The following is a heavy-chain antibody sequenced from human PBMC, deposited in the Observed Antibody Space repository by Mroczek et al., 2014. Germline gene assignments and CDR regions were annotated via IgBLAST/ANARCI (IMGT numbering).Heavy chain of an antibody. CDR2: ISAYNGNT. D-gene: IGHD3-3*01. J-gene: IGHJ2*01. CDR3: ARSPFQGRGFGVVILYWYFDL. CDR1: GYTFTSYG. Sequence: GKKPGASMKVSCKASGYTFTSYGISWVRQAPGQGLEWMGWISAYNGNTNYAQKLQGRVTMTTDTSTSTAYMELRSLRSDDTAVYYCARSPFQGRGFGVVILYWYFDLWGRGTLVTVSS. V-gene: IGHV1-18*01.